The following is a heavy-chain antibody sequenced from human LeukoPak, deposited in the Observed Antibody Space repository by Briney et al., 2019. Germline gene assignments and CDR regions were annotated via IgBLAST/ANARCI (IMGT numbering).Heavy chain of an antibody. V-gene: IGHV4-4*09. CDR2: IYTSGST. J-gene: IGHJ4*02. CDR1: GGSISSYY. Sequence: SETLSLTCTVSGGSISSYYWSWIRQPPGKGLEWIGYIYTSGSTNYNPSLKSRVAMSVDTSKNQFSLRLRSVTAADTAVYYCARQIASAGTAGFDFWGQGARVTVSS. D-gene: IGHD6-13*01. CDR3: ARQIASAGTAGFDF.